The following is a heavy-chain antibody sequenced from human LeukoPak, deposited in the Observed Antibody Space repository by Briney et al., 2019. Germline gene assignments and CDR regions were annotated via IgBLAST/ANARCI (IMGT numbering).Heavy chain of an antibody. Sequence: GASVNVSCKPSVYTFTSYDINWVRQATGQGLEWMGWMNPNSGNTGYAQKFQGRVTITRNTSISTAYMELSSLRSEDTAVYYCARAVRRGPSGSPGYWGQGTLVTVSS. D-gene: IGHD1-26*01. J-gene: IGHJ4*02. V-gene: IGHV1-8*03. CDR3: ARAVRRGPSGSPGY. CDR2: MNPNSGNT. CDR1: VYTFTSYD.